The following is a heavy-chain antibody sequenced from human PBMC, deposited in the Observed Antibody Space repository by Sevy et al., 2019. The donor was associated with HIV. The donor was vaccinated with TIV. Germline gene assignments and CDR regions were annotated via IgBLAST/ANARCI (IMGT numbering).Heavy chain of an antibody. V-gene: IGHV4-39*01. J-gene: IGHJ4*02. CDR2: LYSCGGT. Sequence: SETLSLTCSVSGGSISSNCYYWAWIRQPPNKGLEWLGSLYSCGGTFYNPSLKSRVTISVDTSKNDFSLKLRSVTAADTAVYFCARHNMAADYYFDYWGREPWSPSPQ. D-gene: IGHD6-19*01. CDR1: GGSISSNCYY. CDR3: ARHNMAADYYFDY.